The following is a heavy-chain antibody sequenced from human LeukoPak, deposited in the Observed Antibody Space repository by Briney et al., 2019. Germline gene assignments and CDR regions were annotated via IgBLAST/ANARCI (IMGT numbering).Heavy chain of an antibody. CDR2: IYYSGST. V-gene: IGHV4-59*01. CDR1: GGSISSYY. J-gene: IGHJ4*02. Sequence: SETLSLTCTVSGGSISSYYWSWIRQPPGKGLEWIGYIYYSGSTNYNASLTNRVTISVDTSKNQFSLKLSSVTAADTAVYYCAREVGYCSGGSCYSYFDYWGQGTLVTVSS. CDR3: AREVGYCSGGSCYSYFDY. D-gene: IGHD2-15*01.